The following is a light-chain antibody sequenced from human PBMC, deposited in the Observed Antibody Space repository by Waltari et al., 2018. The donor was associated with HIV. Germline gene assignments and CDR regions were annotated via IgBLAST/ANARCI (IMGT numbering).Light chain of an antibody. J-gene: IGKJ2*01. Sequence: DIVMTQSPDSLSVSLGATVTINCNSSQSVFYISNYQNYLAWYPQQPGHPPKLLISWASTRESRVPDRCSGSGSGADFTLTSSSLQAEDVAVYYCQQDYRTPYTFGQGTKLEIK. CDR1: QSVFYISNYQNY. CDR2: WAS. V-gene: IGKV4-1*01. CDR3: QQDYRTPYT.